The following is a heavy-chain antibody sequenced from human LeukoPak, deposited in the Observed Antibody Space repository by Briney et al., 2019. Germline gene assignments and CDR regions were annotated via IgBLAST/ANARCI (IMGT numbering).Heavy chain of an antibody. CDR1: GYNLTSYW. J-gene: IGHJ4*02. Sequence: GESLKISCKLSGYNLTSYWIGWVRQMPGKGLEWMGIIYPDDSDTRYSPSFQGQVTISADKSITTAYLQWSSLKASDTAIYYCARGAAAGTELDNWGQGTLVTVSS. CDR3: ARGAAAGTELDN. V-gene: IGHV5-51*01. CDR2: IYPDDSDT. D-gene: IGHD6-13*01.